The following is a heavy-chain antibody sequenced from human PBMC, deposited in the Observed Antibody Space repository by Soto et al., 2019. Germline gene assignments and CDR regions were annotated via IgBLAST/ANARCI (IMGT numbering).Heavy chain of an antibody. V-gene: IGHV3-74*01. CDR1: GFTFSGYW. Sequence: GGSLRLSCAASGFTFSGYWVHWVRQAPGKGLVWVSRINSDGSGTSYADSVKGRFTISRDNAKNTLYLQMNSLRAEDTAVYYCARGHYYGMDVWGQGTTVTVSS. J-gene: IGHJ6*02. CDR3: ARGHYYGMDV. CDR2: INSDGSGT.